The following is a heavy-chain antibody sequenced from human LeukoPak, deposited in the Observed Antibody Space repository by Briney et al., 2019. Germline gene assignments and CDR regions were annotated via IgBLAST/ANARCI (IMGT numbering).Heavy chain of an antibody. CDR3: ARSLDGGDWGPLGY. J-gene: IGHJ4*02. CDR2: IYTRGST. V-gene: IGHV4-61*02. CDR1: GGSISSGNYY. D-gene: IGHD2-21*02. Sequence: SETLSLTCTVSGGSISSGNYYWSWIRQPAGKGLEWIGRIYTRGSTNHNPSLRSRVNISVDKSKNQVSLELRSVTAADTGVYYCARSLDGGDWGPLGYWGQGTLVTVSS.